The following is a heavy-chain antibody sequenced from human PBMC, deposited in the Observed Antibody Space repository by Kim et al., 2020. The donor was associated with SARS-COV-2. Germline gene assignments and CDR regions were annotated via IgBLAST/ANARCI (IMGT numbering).Heavy chain of an antibody. Sequence: KGRFTISRDNAKNSLYLQMNSLRAEDTALYYCAKDLGYCSGGSCYGAFDIWGQGTMVTVSS. CDR3: AKDLGYCSGGSCYGAFDI. J-gene: IGHJ3*02. D-gene: IGHD2-15*01. V-gene: IGHV3-9*01.